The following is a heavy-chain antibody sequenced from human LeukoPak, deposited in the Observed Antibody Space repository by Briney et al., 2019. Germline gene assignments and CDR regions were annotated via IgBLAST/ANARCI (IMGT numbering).Heavy chain of an antibody. Sequence: GASVKVSCKASGYTFTSYGISWVRQAPGQGLEWMGGIIPIFGTANYAQKFQGRVTITADESTSTAYMELSSLRSEDTAVYYCASPHSGSSLEGAAFDPWGRGTLVTVSS. D-gene: IGHD6-13*01. CDR1: GYTFTSYG. V-gene: IGHV1-69*13. CDR2: IIPIFGTA. CDR3: ASPHSGSSLEGAAFDP. J-gene: IGHJ5*02.